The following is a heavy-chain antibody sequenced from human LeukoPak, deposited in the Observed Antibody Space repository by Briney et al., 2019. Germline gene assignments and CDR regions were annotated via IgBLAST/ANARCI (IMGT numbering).Heavy chain of an antibody. Sequence: GGSLRLSCGASGFTFSSSAMTWVRQAPGKGLEWVSSISGSGGSTYYADSVKGRFTVSRDNSKNTLYLQMNSLRAENTAVYFCAKDASGSLTDAFDSWGQGTMVTVSS. CDR2: ISGSGGST. D-gene: IGHD3-10*01. CDR3: AKDASGSLTDAFDS. CDR1: GFTFSSSA. J-gene: IGHJ3*02. V-gene: IGHV3-23*01.